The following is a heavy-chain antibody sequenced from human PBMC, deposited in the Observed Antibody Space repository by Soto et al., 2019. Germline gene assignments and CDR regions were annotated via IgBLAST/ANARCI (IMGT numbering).Heavy chain of an antibody. D-gene: IGHD6-13*01. V-gene: IGHV3-30-3*01. CDR2: ISYDGSNK. CDR3: ARVELGSSWYTAGYYYYGMDV. J-gene: IGHJ6*02. CDR1: GFSFSSYA. Sequence: GGSLRLSCAGTGFSFSSYAMHWVRQAPGKGLEWVAVISYDGSNKYYADSVKGRFTISRDNSKNTLYLQMNSLRAEDTAVYYCARVELGSSWYTAGYYYYGMDVWGQGTTVTVSS.